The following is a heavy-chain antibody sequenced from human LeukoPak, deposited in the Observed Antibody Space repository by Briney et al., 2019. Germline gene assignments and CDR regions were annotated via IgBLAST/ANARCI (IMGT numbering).Heavy chain of an antibody. CDR2: ISAYNGNT. CDR1: GYTLTSYG. V-gene: IGHV1-18*01. D-gene: IGHD3-10*01. Sequence: ASVKVSCKASGYTLTSYGISWVRQAPGQGLEWMGWISAYNGNTNYAQKLQGRVTMTTDTSTSTAYMELRSLRSDDTVVYYCASRPYYYGSGSYDYWGQGTLVTVSS. CDR3: ASRPYYYGSGSYDY. J-gene: IGHJ4*02.